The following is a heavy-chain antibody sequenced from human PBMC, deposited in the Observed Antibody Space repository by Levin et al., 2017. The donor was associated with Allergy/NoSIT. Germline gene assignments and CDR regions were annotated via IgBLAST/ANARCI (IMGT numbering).Heavy chain of an antibody. CDR3: ATGRCSGGACSPDS. Sequence: GESLKISCAASGFTFRSYGMHWVRQAPGKGLEWVTSISYGGSSDYYADSVKGRFSISRDNSENTLYLQMSSLRPEDTAVYYCATGRCSGGACSPDSWGQGTLVTVSS. D-gene: IGHD2-15*01. V-gene: IGHV3-30*03. J-gene: IGHJ4*02. CDR2: ISYGGSSD. CDR1: GFTFRSYG.